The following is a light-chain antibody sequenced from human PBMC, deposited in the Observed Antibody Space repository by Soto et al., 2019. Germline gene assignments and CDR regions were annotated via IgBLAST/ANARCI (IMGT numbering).Light chain of an antibody. Sequence: DLQMTQSPSSLSASVGDRVTITCRASQSISSYLNWYQQKPGKAPTLLIYAASSLQSGVPSRFSGSGSGTDFTLTISSLQPEDFATYYCQQLTSYPRSTFGQGTRLEIK. CDR3: QQLTSYPRST. CDR1: QSISSY. J-gene: IGKJ5*01. V-gene: IGKV1-39*01. CDR2: AAS.